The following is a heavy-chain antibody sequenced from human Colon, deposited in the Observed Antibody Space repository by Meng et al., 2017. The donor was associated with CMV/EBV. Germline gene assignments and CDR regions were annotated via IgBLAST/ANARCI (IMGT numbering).Heavy chain of an antibody. V-gene: IGHV1-2*02. CDR3: AMEGISQILERGLGY. CDR2: ITPNTGGT. Sequence: ASVKVSCKASGYTFPDYYIHWVRQAPGQGLEWMGWITPNTGGTSYSQKFQGRVTVTRDTSINTVYMELSRLRSDDTAIYYCAMEGISQILERGLGYWGRGTLVTVSS. CDR1: GYTFPDYY. J-gene: IGHJ4*02. D-gene: IGHD3-3*01.